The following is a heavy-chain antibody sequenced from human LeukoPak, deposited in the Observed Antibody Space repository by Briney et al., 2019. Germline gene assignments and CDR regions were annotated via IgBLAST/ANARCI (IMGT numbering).Heavy chain of an antibody. CDR2: INPNSGGT. V-gene: IGHV1-2*02. CDR1: GYTFTSYG. J-gene: IGHJ4*02. Sequence: ASVKVSCKASGYTFTSYGISWVRQAPGQGLEWMGWINPNSGGTNYAQKFQGRVTMTRDTSISTAYMELSRLRSDDTAVYYCARAFVVVVAATYFDYWGQGTLVTVSS. D-gene: IGHD2-15*01. CDR3: ARAFVVVVAATYFDY.